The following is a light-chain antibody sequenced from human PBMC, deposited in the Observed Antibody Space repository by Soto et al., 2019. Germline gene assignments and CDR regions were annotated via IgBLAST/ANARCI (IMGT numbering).Light chain of an antibody. CDR2: EVV. Sequence: QSVLTQPASVSGSPGQSIAISCTGTSSDVGAYNYISWYQQHPGRAPKLILSEVVNRPSGVSDRFSGSKSGNTASLTISGLQTEDEADYYCSSFTSAYTFVFGTGTQLTVL. V-gene: IGLV2-14*01. J-gene: IGLJ7*01. CDR3: SSFTSAYTFV. CDR1: SSDVGAYNY.